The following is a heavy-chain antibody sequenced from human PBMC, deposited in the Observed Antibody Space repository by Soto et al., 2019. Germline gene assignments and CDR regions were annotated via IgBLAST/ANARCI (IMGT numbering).Heavy chain of an antibody. CDR1: SVSNAW. D-gene: IGHD2-21*02. CDR2: IKSKTDGGTT. J-gene: IGHJ4*02. CDR3: SVVTASYSYYFDY. V-gene: IGHV3-15*07. Sequence: SVSNAWMNWVRPAPGKGLEWVGRIKSKTDGGTTDYAAPVKGRFTISRDDSKNTLYLQMNSLKTEDTAVYYCSVVTASYSYYFDYWGQGTLVTVSS.